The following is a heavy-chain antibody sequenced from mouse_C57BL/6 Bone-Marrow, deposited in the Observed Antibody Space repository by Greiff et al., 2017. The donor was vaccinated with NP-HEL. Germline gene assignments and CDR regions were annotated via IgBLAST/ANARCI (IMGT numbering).Heavy chain of an antibody. D-gene: IGHD2-5*01. CDR1: GYAFSSSW. Sequence: QVQLQQSGPELVKPGASVKISCKASGYAFSSSWMNWVKQRPGKGLEWIGRIYPGDGDTNYNGKFKGKATLTADKSSSTAYMQLSSLTSEDSAVYFCAWAYYSKRYYFDYWGQGTTLTVSS. V-gene: IGHV1-82*01. CDR2: IYPGDGDT. CDR3: AWAYYSKRYYFDY. J-gene: IGHJ2*01.